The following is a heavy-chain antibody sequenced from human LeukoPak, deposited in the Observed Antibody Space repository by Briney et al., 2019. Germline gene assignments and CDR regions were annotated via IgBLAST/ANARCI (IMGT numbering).Heavy chain of an antibody. CDR3: ARGIMTPYYMDV. V-gene: IGHV3-20*04. Sequence: GGSLRLSCAASGFTFDDYGMSWVRQAPGKGLEWVSGINWNGGSTGYADSVKGRFTISRDNAKNSLYLQMNSLGAEDTAVYYCARGIMTPYYMDVWGGGTTVTVSS. J-gene: IGHJ6*03. CDR2: INWNGGST. CDR1: GFTFDDYG. D-gene: IGHD3-16*01.